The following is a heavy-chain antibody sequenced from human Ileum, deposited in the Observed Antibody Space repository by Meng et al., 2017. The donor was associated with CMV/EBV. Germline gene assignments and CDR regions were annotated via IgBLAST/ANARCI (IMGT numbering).Heavy chain of an antibody. J-gene: IGHJ4*02. D-gene: IGHD1-14*01. V-gene: IGHV4-4*02. CDR1: GDSVSSLNW. CDR3: ARAGNHRVGDY. Sequence: CAVSGDSVSSLNWCSWVRQPPGKVLEWIGEIHHTGSTSYNPSLKSRVTLSVDKSKNQFSLKMSSVTAADTAMYYCARAGNHRVGDYWGQGTLVTVSS. CDR2: IHHTGST.